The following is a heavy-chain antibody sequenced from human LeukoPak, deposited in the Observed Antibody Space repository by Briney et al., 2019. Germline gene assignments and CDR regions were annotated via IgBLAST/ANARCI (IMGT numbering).Heavy chain of an antibody. Sequence: SGESLRLSCAASGFTFSDYYMTWIRQAPGKGLEWISYISTSAGTIYYADSVKGRFTISRDNAKNSLYLQMNSLRAEDTAVYYLAKDAIDRRGFHFDYWGQGTLVNVSS. CDR1: GFTFSDYY. V-gene: IGHV3-11*01. CDR3: AKDAIDRRGFHFDY. J-gene: IGHJ4*02. CDR2: ISTSAGTI. D-gene: IGHD3-22*01.